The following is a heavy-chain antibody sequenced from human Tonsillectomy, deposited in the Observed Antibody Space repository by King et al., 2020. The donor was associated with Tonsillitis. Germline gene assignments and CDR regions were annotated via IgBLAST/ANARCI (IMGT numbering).Heavy chain of an antibody. Sequence: QLVQSGAEVKKPGSSVKVSCKASGGTFSSYAISWVRQAPGQGLEWMGGLIPLFGTANYAQKFQGRITIIADESTRTAYMELSSLRSEDTAVYYCARDYYDSSGYWFDSWGQGILVTVSS. CDR1: GGTFSSYA. V-gene: IGHV1-69*01. CDR3: ARDYYDSSGYWFDS. CDR2: LIPLFGTA. J-gene: IGHJ5*01. D-gene: IGHD3-22*01.